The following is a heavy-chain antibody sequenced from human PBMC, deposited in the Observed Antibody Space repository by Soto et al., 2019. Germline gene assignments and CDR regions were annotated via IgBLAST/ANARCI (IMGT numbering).Heavy chain of an antibody. D-gene: IGHD2-8*01. Sequence: PGGSLRFTCAASGFTFSDYYMSWIRQAPGKGLEWVSYISSSSSYTNYADSVKGRFTISRDNAKNSLYLQMNSLRAEDTAVYYCARTPDCTNGVCSAGFDYWGQGTLVTVSS. J-gene: IGHJ4*02. CDR2: ISSSSSYT. V-gene: IGHV3-11*06. CDR3: ARTPDCTNGVCSAGFDY. CDR1: GFTFSDYY.